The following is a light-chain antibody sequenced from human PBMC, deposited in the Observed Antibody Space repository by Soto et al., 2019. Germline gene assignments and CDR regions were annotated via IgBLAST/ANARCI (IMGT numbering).Light chain of an antibody. V-gene: IGLV1-40*01. CDR2: GNI. CDR3: QSYDTSLSAVV. CDR1: SSNIGAGYD. Sequence: QSVLTQPPSVSGAPGQRVTISCTGSSSNIGAGYDVHWYQHLPGTAPKLLISGNINRPSGVPDRFSGSKSGTSASLAITGLQAEDEADYYCQSYDTSLSAVVFGGGTQLTVL. J-gene: IGLJ2*01.